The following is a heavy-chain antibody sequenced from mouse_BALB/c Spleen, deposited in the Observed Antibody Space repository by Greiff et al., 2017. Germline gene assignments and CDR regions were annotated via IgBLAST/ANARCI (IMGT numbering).Heavy chain of an antibody. CDR2: INPYNDGT. V-gene: IGHV1-14*01. Sequence: VQLKQSGPELVKPGASVKMSCKASGYTFTSYVMHWVKQKPGQGLEWIGYINPYNDGTKYNEKFKGKATLTSDKSSSTAYMELSSLTSEDSAVYYCARWVITTVVATPYAMDYWGQGTSVTVSS. CDR3: ARWVITTVVATPYAMDY. J-gene: IGHJ4*01. D-gene: IGHD1-1*01. CDR1: GYTFTSYV.